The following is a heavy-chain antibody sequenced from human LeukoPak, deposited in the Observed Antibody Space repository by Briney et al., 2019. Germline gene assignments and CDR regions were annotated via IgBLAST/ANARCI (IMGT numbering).Heavy chain of an antibody. Sequence: GGSLRLSCAASGFTFSSYGMHWVRQAPGKGLEWVAFIQSDGSNKYYADSVKGRFTISRDNSKNTLYLQMNSLRAEDTAVYYCARAGGSGSQRNPRTRFFDYWGQGTLVTVSS. J-gene: IGHJ4*02. CDR3: ARAGGSGSQRNPRTRFFDY. D-gene: IGHD3-10*01. V-gene: IGHV3-30*02. CDR1: GFTFSSYG. CDR2: IQSDGSNK.